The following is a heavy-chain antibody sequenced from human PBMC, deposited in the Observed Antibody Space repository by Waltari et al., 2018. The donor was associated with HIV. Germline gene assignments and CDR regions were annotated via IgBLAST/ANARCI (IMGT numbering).Heavy chain of an antibody. CDR3: TRGHELELPYFDY. Sequence: EVQLVESGGGLVKPGRSLRLSCTASGFTFGAYPMSWFRQAPGQGLEWVGFIRSKAYGGKTEYAASVKGRFTISRDDSKSVAYLQMNSLKTEDTAVYYCTRGHELELPYFDYWGQGTLVTVSS. V-gene: IGHV3-49*05. J-gene: IGHJ4*02. D-gene: IGHD1-7*01. CDR2: IRSKAYGGKT. CDR1: GFTFGAYP.